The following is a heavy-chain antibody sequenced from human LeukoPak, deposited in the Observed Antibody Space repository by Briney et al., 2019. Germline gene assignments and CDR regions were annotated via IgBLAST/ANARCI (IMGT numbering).Heavy chain of an antibody. CDR1: GYSISSGYY. CDR3: ARGIAAAGTDDY. J-gene: IGHJ4*02. Sequence: PSETLSLTCTVSGYSISSGYYWGWIRQPPGKGLEWIGSIYHSGSTYYNPSLKSRVTISVDTSKNQFSLKLSSVTAADTAVYYCARGIAAAGTDDYWGQGTLVTVSS. D-gene: IGHD6-13*01. CDR2: IYHSGST. V-gene: IGHV4-38-2*02.